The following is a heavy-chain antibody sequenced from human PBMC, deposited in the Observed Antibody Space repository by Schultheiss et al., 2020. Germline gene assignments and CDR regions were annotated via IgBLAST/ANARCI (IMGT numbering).Heavy chain of an antibody. J-gene: IGHJ1*01. CDR3: VRTGGDSSGYEEYFQY. V-gene: IGHV4-39*01. D-gene: IGHD3-22*01. Sequence: SETLSLTCTVSGGSVSSGSYYWSWIRQPPGKGLEWIGSIYYGGSTYYSPSLKSRVTISVDTSKNQFSLKLSSVTAADTAVYYCVRTGGDSSGYEEYFQYWGQGTLVTVSS. CDR1: GGSVSSGSYY. CDR2: IYYGGST.